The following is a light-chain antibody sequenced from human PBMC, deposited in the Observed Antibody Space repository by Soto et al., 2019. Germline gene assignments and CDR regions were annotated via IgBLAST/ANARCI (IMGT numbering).Light chain of an antibody. CDR1: QSIRSD. J-gene: IGKJ1*01. Sequence: DIQMTQSPSSLSASVGDRVTITCRASQSIRSDLNWYQQRPGKAPKLLIYTTSNLESGVPSRFSGSGSGTDFTLTISNLQPQDFETYFCQQGFSRPRTFGLGTKVDIX. V-gene: IGKV1-39*01. CDR3: QQGFSRPRT. CDR2: TTS.